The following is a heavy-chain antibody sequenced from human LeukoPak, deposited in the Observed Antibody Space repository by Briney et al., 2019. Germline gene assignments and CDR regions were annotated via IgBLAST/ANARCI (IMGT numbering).Heavy chain of an antibody. V-gene: IGHV4-4*07. D-gene: IGHD2-2*01. J-gene: IGHJ4*02. CDR2: IYTSGST. CDR1: GGSISSYY. Sequence: SETLSLTCTVSGGSISSYYWSWIRQPAGKGLEWIGRIYTSGSTNYNPSFKSRVTMSVDTSKNQFSLKLSSVTAADTAVYYCARDEAYCSSTSCSRLLDYWGQGTLVTVSS. CDR3: ARDEAYCSSTSCSRLLDY.